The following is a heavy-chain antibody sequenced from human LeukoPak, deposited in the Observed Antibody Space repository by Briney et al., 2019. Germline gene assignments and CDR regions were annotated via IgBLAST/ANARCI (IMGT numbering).Heavy chain of an antibody. V-gene: IGHV3-7*01. Sequence: GGSLRLSCAASGFSFNSYWMEWVRQAPGKGLEWVANIKQDGSEKYYVGSVRGRFTISRDNAKNSLYLQMNSLRAEDTAVYFCARRAYDSRPEPPTDYWGQGTLVTVSS. CDR2: IKQDGSEK. D-gene: IGHD3-22*01. CDR1: GFSFNSYW. CDR3: ARRAYDSRPEPPTDY. J-gene: IGHJ4*02.